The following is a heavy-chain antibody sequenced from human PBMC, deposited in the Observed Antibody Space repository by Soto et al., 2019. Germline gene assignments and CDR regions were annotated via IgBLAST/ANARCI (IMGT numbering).Heavy chain of an antibody. CDR3: LGQWLVQEDY. V-gene: IGHV4-39*01. CDR1: GGSISSSSYY. J-gene: IGHJ4*02. D-gene: IGHD6-19*01. Sequence: QLQLQESGPGLVKPSETLSLTCTVSGGSISSSSYYWGWIRQPLGKGLEWIGSIYYSGSTYYNPSLKIQVTVSVDTSKNQFSLKLSSVTAADTAVYYCLGQWLVQEDYWGQGTLVTVSS. CDR2: IYYSGST.